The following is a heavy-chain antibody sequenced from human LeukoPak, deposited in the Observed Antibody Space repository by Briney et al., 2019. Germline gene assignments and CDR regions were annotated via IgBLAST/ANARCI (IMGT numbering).Heavy chain of an antibody. CDR3: ARDLDGYNYATFDY. D-gene: IGHD5-24*01. CDR1: GFTFSSYS. Sequence: PGGSLRLSCAASGFTFSSYSMNWVRQAPGKGLEWVSSISSSSSYIYYADSVKGRFTISRDNAKNSLYLQMNSLRAEDTAVYYCARDLDGYNYATFDYWGQGTLVTVSS. J-gene: IGHJ4*02. CDR2: ISSSSSYI. V-gene: IGHV3-21*01.